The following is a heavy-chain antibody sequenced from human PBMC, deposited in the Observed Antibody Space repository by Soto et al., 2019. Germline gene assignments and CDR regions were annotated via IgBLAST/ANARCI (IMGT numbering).Heavy chain of an antibody. Sequence: EVQLVETGGGLIQPGGSLGLSFEASGFTVSKNYMSWVRRAPGKGLEWVSLIFSGGSTYYADSVKGRFTISRDNSKNTLYLQMNSLRAEDTAVYYCATYSSLDYCGQGTLVTVSS. CDR1: GFTVSKNY. J-gene: IGHJ4*02. CDR3: ATYSSLDY. V-gene: IGHV3-53*02. CDR2: IFSGGST. D-gene: IGHD6-13*01.